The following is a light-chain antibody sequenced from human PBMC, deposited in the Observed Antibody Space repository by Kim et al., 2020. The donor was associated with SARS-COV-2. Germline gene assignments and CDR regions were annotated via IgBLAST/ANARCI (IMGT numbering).Light chain of an antibody. CDR3: QRYSSSSWT. Sequence: EIVLTQSPGTLSLSPGERATLSCRASQSVSTYLAWYQQQPGQAPRLLIYGASTRSTGIPDRFSGSGSGTDFTLTIGRLEPEDFAVYYCQRYSSSSWTFGPGTKVDI. CDR1: QSVSTY. J-gene: IGKJ1*01. V-gene: IGKV3-20*01. CDR2: GAS.